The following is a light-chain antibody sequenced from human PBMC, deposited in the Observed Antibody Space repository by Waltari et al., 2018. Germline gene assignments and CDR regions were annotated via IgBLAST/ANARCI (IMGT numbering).Light chain of an antibody. CDR3: QQRSNWPPT. CDR2: DAS. J-gene: IGKJ2*01. CDR1: QRFSSY. V-gene: IGKV3-11*01. Sequence: EIVLTQSPATLSLSPGERATPSCRASQRFSSYVAWYQQKPGQAPRPLIYDASNRATGIPARFSGSGSGTDFTLTISSLEPEDFAVYYCQQRSNWPPTFGQGTKLEIK.